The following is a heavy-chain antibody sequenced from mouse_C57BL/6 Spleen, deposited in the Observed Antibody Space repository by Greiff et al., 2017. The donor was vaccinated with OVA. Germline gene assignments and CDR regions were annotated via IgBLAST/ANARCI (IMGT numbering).Heavy chain of an antibody. J-gene: IGHJ3*01. CDR2: INPSNGGT. Sequence: QVQLKQSGTELVKPGASVKLSCKASGYTFTSYWMHWVKQRPGQGLEWIGNINPSNGGTNYNEKFKSKATLTVDKSSSTAYMQLSSLTSEDSAVYYCARGDYYGSSYFAYWGQGTLVTVSA. CDR1: GYTFTSYW. V-gene: IGHV1-53*01. D-gene: IGHD1-1*01. CDR3: ARGDYYGSSYFAY.